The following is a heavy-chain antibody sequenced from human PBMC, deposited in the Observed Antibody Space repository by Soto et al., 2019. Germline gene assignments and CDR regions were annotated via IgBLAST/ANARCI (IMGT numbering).Heavy chain of an antibody. Sequence: PGGSLRLSCAASGFTFSLYSMIWVRQAPGKGLEWVASITSSSSYIYYEDSLKGRFTISRDNAKNSLFRQLDSLRAEDTAVYFCVRARSTDSRPDYWGQGTLVTVSS. J-gene: IGHJ4*02. CDR3: VRARSTDSRPDY. D-gene: IGHD3-22*01. CDR1: GFTFSLYS. V-gene: IGHV3-21*01. CDR2: ITSSSSYI.